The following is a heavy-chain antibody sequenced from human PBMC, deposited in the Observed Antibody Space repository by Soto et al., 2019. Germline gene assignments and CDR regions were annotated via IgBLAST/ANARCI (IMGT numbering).Heavy chain of an antibody. J-gene: IGHJ6*02. D-gene: IGHD3-10*01. CDR2: IYYSGST. CDR1: GGSISSSSYY. V-gene: IGHV4-39*01. Sequence: PSETLSLTCTVSGGSISSSSYYGVWIRQPPGKGLEWIGSIYYSGSTYYNPSLKSRVTISVDTSKNQFSLKLSSVTAAVSAVYCYASPTVRGVIGMDVWGQGTTVTVSS. CDR3: ASPTVRGVIGMDV.